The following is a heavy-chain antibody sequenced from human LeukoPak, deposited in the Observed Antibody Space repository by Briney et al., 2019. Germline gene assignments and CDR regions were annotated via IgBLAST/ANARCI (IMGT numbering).Heavy chain of an antibody. CDR1: GGSVSSYY. CDR2: IYYSGNT. CDR3: ARVHTFGGIIVKGFDY. Sequence: SETLSLTCTVSGGSVSSYYWSWIRQPPGKGLEWIGYIYYSGNTNYNPSLKSRVTISVDTSKNQFSLKLNSVTAADTAVYYCARVHTFGGIIVKGFDYWGQGTLVTVSS. D-gene: IGHD3-16*02. J-gene: IGHJ4*02. V-gene: IGHV4-59*02.